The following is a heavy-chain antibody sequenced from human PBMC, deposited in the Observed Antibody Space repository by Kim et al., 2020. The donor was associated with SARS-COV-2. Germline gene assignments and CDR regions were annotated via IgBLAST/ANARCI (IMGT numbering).Heavy chain of an antibody. CDR1: GGTFSSYA. V-gene: IGHV1-69*13. J-gene: IGHJ6*02. CDR2: IIPIFGTA. CDR3: ARDGRLLWFGDLYYYGMDV. Sequence: SVKVSCKASGGTFSSYAISWVRQDPGQGLEWMGGIIPIFGTANYAQKFQGRVTITADESTSTAYMELSSLRSEDTAVYYCARDGRLLWFGDLYYYGMDVWGQGTTVTVSS. D-gene: IGHD3-10*01.